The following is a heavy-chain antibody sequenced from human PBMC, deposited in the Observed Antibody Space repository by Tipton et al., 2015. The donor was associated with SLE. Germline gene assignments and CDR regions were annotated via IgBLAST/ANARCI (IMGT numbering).Heavy chain of an antibody. V-gene: IGHV4-61*08. CDR1: GDSIISGAYY. CDR2: MHSSGSA. J-gene: IGHJ5*02. Sequence: LRLSCTVSGDSIISGAYYWSWVRQPPGKGLEWIGCMHSSGSAAYNSSLKSRITILVDTSKRQIPLKLSSVTAADTAVYYCARDQEMASGENRFDPWGQGTLVTVSS. CDR3: ARDQEMASGENRFDP. D-gene: IGHD5-24*01.